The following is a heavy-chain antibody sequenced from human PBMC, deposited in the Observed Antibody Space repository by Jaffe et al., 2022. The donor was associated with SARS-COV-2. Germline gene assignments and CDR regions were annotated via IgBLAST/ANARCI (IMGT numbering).Heavy chain of an antibody. Sequence: EVQLVQSGGGLVQPGRSLTLSCTTSGFTFDNYAMTWFRQAPGKGLEWVGFIRNTPSGGTTDYAASVKDRFTISRDGSKTTAYLQMNSLKAEDTAVYYCTRGGGWHDFWGQGTLVTVSS. D-gene: IGHD6-19*01. CDR3: TRGGGWHDF. CDR1: GFTFDNYA. J-gene: IGHJ4*02. CDR2: IRNTPSGGTT. V-gene: IGHV3-49*01.